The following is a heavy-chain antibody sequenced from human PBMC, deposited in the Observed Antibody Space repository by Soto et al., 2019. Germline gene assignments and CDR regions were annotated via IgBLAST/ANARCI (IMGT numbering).Heavy chain of an antibody. CDR3: ARADSGGDYAY. Sequence: EVPLVESGGGLVQPGGSLRLSCAASGFTFSSYNMHWVRQAPGKGLEYVSAISSNGGSTYYANSVKGRFTISRDNSKNTLYFQMRSVRAEDMAVYYCARADSGGDYAYWGQGTLVTVSS. CDR2: ISSNGGST. D-gene: IGHD2-21*02. J-gene: IGHJ4*02. CDR1: GFTFSSYN. V-gene: IGHV3-64*01.